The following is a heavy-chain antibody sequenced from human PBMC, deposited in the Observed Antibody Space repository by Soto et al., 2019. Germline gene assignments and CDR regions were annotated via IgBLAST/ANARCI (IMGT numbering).Heavy chain of an antibody. CDR3: ARWESLSYDYGMDV. CDR1: GGSFSGYY. V-gene: IGHV4-34*01. Sequence: SETLSLTYGVYGGSFSGYYWSWIRQPPGKGLEWIGEINHSGSTNYNPSLKSRVTISVDTSKTQFSLKLSSVTAADTAVYYCARWESLSYDYGMDVWGQGTTVTVSS. D-gene: IGHD3-3*01. J-gene: IGHJ6*02. CDR2: INHSGST.